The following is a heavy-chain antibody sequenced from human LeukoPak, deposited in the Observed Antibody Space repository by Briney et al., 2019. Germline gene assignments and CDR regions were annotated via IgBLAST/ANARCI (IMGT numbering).Heavy chain of an antibody. CDR1: GASISSYY. CDR2: IYYSGST. V-gene: IGHV4-59*08. Sequence: SETLSLTCTVSGASISSYYWSWVRQPPGKGLEWIGFIYYSGSTNYNPSLKSRVTISVDTSKNQFSLKLRSVTAADTAVYYCARIKTTVTTVYFDLWGRGTLVTVSS. D-gene: IGHD4-17*01. J-gene: IGHJ2*01. CDR3: ARIKTTVTTVYFDL.